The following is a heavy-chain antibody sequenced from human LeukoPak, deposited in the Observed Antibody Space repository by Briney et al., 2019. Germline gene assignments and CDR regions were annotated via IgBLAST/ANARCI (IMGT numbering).Heavy chain of an antibody. CDR2: IYSGATT. J-gene: IGHJ2*01. Sequence: PGGSLRLSCAASGFTVSTKYMNCVRQAPGKGLEWVSIIYSGATTYYADSVKGRFTISRDTSKNTLSLQMNSLRAEDTAVYFCARVGDHFHWNLDLWGRGTLVSVSS. V-gene: IGHV3-53*01. CDR3: ARVGDHFHWNLDL. CDR1: GFTVSTKY. D-gene: IGHD3-3*02.